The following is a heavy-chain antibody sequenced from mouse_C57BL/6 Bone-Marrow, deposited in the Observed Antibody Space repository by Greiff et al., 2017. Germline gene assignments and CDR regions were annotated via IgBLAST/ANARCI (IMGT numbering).Heavy chain of an antibody. CDR2: ISDGGSYT. D-gene: IGHD2-1*01. CDR3: ASVSTMVTPYAMDY. CDR1: GFTFSSYA. J-gene: IGHJ4*01. Sequence: EVQRVESGGGLVKPGGSLKLSCAASGFTFSSYAMSWVRQTPEKRLEWVATISDGGSYTYYPDNVKGRFTISRDNAKNNLYLQMSHLKSEDTAMYYCASVSTMVTPYAMDYWGQGTSVTVSS. V-gene: IGHV5-4*01.